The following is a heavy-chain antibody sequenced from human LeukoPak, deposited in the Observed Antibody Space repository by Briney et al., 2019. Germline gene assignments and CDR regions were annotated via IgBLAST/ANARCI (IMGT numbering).Heavy chain of an antibody. J-gene: IGHJ3*02. Sequence: KPGGSLRLSCAASGFTFSSYSMNWVRQAPGKGLEWVSSISSSSSYIYYADSVKGRFTISRDNAKNSLYLQMNSLRAEDTAVYYCARDMEVAAVGTLAFDIWGQGTMVTVSS. V-gene: IGHV3-21*01. D-gene: IGHD6-13*01. CDR3: ARDMEVAAVGTLAFDI. CDR1: GFTFSSYS. CDR2: ISSSSSYI.